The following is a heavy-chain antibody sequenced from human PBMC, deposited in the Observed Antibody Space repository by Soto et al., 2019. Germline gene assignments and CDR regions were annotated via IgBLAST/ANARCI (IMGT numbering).Heavy chain of an antibody. J-gene: IGHJ6*02. V-gene: IGHV1-3*01. D-gene: IGHD2-8*01. CDR2: INAGNGNT. CDR3: ARDQGYCTNGVCYTGRRGPYYYYGMDV. Sequence: QVQLVQSGAEVKKPGASVKVSCKASGYTFTSYAMHWVRQAPGQRLEWMGWINAGNGNTKYSQKFQGRVTITRDTAASTAYMELSSLRSEDTAVYYCARDQGYCTNGVCYTGRRGPYYYYGMDVWGQGTTVTVSS. CDR1: GYTFTSYA.